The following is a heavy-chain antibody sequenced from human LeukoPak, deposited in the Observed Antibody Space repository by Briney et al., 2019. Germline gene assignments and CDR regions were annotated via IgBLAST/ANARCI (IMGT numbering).Heavy chain of an antibody. CDR3: ARSGCCSGGSCYSCTYDI. CDR1: GYSISSGYY. D-gene: IGHD2-15*01. CDR2: IYHSGST. Sequence: SQTLSLTCTVSGYSISSGYYWGWLRQPPGKGLEWIGSIYHSGSTYYNPSLKSRVTISIDTSKNQFSLKLSSVTAADTAVYYCARSGCCSGGSCYSCTYDIWGQGTMVTVSS. V-gene: IGHV4-38-2*02. J-gene: IGHJ3*02.